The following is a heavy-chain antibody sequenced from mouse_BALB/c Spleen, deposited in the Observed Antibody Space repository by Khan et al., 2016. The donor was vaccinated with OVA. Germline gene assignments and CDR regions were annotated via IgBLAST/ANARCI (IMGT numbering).Heavy chain of an antibody. CDR3: VREGAYYRSDGWFAY. Sequence: QVQLKESGAELARPGASVKMSCKASGYTFTTYTMHWVKQRPGQGLEWIGYIIPSNDYTNYNQKFKDRATLTADKSSSTAYMQLSSLTSEDSAVYYCVREGAYYRSDGWFAYWGQGNLVTVSA. J-gene: IGHJ3*01. V-gene: IGHV1-4*01. CDR2: IIPSNDYT. D-gene: IGHD2-14*01. CDR1: GYTFTTYT.